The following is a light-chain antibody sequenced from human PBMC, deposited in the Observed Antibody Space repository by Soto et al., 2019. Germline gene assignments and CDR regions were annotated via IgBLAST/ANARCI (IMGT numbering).Light chain of an antibody. CDR2: YDS. J-gene: IGLJ2*01. CDR1: NIGSKT. V-gene: IGLV3-21*04. CDR3: QVCDSSSDNPVV. Sequence: SYELTQPPSVSVAPGKTARITCGGNNIGSKTVHWYQQKPGQAPVLVIYYDSDRPSGIPERFSGSNSGNTATLTISRVEAGDEADYYWQVCDSSSDNPVVFGGGTKLTVL.